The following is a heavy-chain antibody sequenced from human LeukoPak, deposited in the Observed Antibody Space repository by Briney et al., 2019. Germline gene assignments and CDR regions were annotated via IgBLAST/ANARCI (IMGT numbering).Heavy chain of an antibody. D-gene: IGHD7-27*01. Sequence: GGSLRLSCAASGFTFSTFAMSWVRQAPGKGLEWVSGITASGGSTYYADSVQGRFTISRDNSKNTLYLQMNSLRAEDTAVYYCAKEVNWGPTYYFDYWGQGTLVTVSS. CDR2: ITASGGST. CDR1: GFTFSTFA. J-gene: IGHJ4*02. CDR3: AKEVNWGPTYYFDY. V-gene: IGHV3-23*01.